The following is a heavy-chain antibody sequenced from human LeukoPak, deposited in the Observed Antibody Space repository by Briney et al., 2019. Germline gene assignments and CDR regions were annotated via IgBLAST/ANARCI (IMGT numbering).Heavy chain of an antibody. V-gene: IGHV4-38-2*02. CDR2: IDYSGRT. CDR3: AREYTLYRSGWFLDY. Sequence: SETLSLTCTVSGYSISSSYYWGWIRQPPGKGLEWVGSIDYSGRTYYNPSLKSRATISIDTSKNQFSLKLNSVTAADTAVYYCAREYTLYRSGWFLDYWGQGTVVTVSS. J-gene: IGHJ4*02. D-gene: IGHD6-19*01. CDR1: GYSISSSYY.